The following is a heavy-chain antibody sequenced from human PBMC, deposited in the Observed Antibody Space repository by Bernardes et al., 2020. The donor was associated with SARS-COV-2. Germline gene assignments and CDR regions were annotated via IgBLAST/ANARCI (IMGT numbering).Heavy chain of an antibody. Sequence: SVKVSCKASGGTFSSYAISWVRQAPGQGLEWMGRIIPIFGTATYAQKFQGRVTITADESTSTAYMELSSLRSEDTAVYYCARAPYYYDSSGFYYGMDVWGQGTTVTVSS. CDR2: IIPIFGTA. CDR1: GGTFSSYA. V-gene: IGHV1-69*13. D-gene: IGHD3-22*01. CDR3: ARAPYYYDSSGFYYGMDV. J-gene: IGHJ6*02.